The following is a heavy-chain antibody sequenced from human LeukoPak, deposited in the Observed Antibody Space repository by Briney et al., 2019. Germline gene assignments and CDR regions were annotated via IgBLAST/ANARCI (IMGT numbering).Heavy chain of an antibody. Sequence: ASVKVSCKVSGYTLTELSMRWVRQAPGKGLEWMGGFDPEDGETIYAQKFQGRVTMTEDTSTDTAYMELSSLRSEDTAVYYCATRKIAARRAFDIWGQGTMVTVSS. CDR1: GYTLTELS. V-gene: IGHV1-24*01. D-gene: IGHD6-6*01. CDR2: FDPEDGET. CDR3: ATRKIAARRAFDI. J-gene: IGHJ3*02.